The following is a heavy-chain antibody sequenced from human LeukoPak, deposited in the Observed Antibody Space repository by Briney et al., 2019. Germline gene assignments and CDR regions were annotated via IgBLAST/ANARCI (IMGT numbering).Heavy chain of an antibody. J-gene: IGHJ5*02. V-gene: IGHV1-2*02. CDR2: INPNSGGT. CDR1: GYTFTGYY. CDR3: ARDVVVVAATMRFDP. Sequence: ASVKVSCKASGYTFTGYYMHWVRQAPGQGLEWMGWINPNSGGTNYAQKFQGRVTMTRDTSISTAYMELSRLRSDDTAVYYCARDVVVVAATMRFDPWDQGTLVTVSS. D-gene: IGHD2-15*01.